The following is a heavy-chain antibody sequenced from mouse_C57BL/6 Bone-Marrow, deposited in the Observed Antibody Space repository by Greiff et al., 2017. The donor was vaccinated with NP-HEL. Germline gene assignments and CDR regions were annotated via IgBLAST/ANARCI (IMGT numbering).Heavy chain of an antibody. J-gene: IGHJ3*01. CDR1: GYTFTSYW. Sequence: QVQLQQPGAELVKPGASVKMSCKASGYTFTSYWITWVKQRPGQGLEWIGDIYPGSGSTNYNEKFKSKATRTVDTSSSTAYMQLSSLTSDDSAVYYCASDGYYERNWVAYWGQGTLVTVSA. CDR2: IYPGSGST. D-gene: IGHD2-3*01. V-gene: IGHV1-55*01. CDR3: ASDGYYERNWVAY.